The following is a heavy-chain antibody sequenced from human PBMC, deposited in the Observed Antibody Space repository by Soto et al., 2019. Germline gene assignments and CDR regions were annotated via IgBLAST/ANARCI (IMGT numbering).Heavy chain of an antibody. CDR2: LYDGGTT. CDR3: ARGFGDLSPSFFGMDV. D-gene: IGHD3-10*01. CDR1: GSSITAYH. J-gene: IGHJ6*02. Sequence: QLQLQESGPGLVKASETLSLTCTVSGSSITAYHWSWIRQFPGHKLEWIGYLYDGGTTDYNPALKSRVTISGDTSKNNFSLNLRSVIAADTAVYYCARGFGDLSPSFFGMDVWGQGTTVIVSS. V-gene: IGHV4-59*01.